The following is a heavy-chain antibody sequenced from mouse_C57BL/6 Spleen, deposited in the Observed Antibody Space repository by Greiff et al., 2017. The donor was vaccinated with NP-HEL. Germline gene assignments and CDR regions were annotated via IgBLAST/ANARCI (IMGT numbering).Heavy chain of an antibody. CDR3: ARCHYYGSSFDY. V-gene: IGHV1-55*01. D-gene: IGHD1-1*01. J-gene: IGHJ2*01. CDR2: IYPGSGST. Sequence: VQLQQSGAELVKPGASVKMSCKASGYTFTSYWITWVKQRPGQGLEWIGDIYPGSGSTNYNEKFKSKATLTVDTSSSTADMQLSSLTSEDSAVYYCARCHYYGSSFDYWVQGTTLTVSS. CDR1: GYTFTSYW.